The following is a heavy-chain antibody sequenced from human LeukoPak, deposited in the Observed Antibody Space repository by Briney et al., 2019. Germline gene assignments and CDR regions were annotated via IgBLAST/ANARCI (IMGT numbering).Heavy chain of an antibody. V-gene: IGHV3-9*01. CDR3: AKAETTVTTTDY. CDR1: GSIFDDYA. J-gene: IGHJ4*02. D-gene: IGHD4-17*01. CDR2: ISWNSGTI. Sequence: GGSLRLSCAASGSIFDDYAMHWVRQAPGKGLEWVSGISWNSGTIDYADSVKGRFTISRDNAKNSLYLQMNSLRVEDTALYYCAKAETTVTTTDYWGQGTLVTVSS.